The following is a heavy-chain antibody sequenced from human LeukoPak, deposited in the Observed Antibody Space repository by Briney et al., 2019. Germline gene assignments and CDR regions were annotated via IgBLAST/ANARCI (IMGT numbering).Heavy chain of an antibody. V-gene: IGHV4-34*01. CDR1: GGSFSGYY. CDR2: INHSGST. J-gene: IGHJ4*02. Sequence: PSETLSLTCAVYGGSFSGYYWSWIRQPPGKGLEWIGEINHSGSTNYNPSLKSRVTISVDTSKNQFPLKLSSVTAADTAVYYCARVSRGYSYGSFDYWGQGTLVTVSS. D-gene: IGHD5-18*01. CDR3: ARVSRGYSYGSFDY.